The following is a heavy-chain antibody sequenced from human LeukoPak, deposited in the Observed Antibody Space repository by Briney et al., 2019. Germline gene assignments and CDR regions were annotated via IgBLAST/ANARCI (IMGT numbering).Heavy chain of an antibody. CDR1: GFSVSDYY. V-gene: IGHV3-11*01. CDR2: VGGSDNFI. J-gene: IGHJ4*02. Sequence: GGSLRLSCAASGFSVSDYYISWVRQAPGKGVEWISDVGGSDNFISYSDSVKGRFTIPRDYAHNSLYLQMNSLRVDDTAVYYCARETVAGTFDYWGQGTLVTVSS. CDR3: ARETVAGTFDY. D-gene: IGHD6-19*01.